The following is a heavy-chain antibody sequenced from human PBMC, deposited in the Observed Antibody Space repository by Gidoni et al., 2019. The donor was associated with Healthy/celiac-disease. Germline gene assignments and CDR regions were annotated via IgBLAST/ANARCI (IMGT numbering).Heavy chain of an antibody. V-gene: IGHV1-2*02. Sequence: QVQLVQSGAEVKKPGASVKVSCKASGYTFTGYYMHWVRQAPGQGLEWMGWINPNSGGTNYAQTFQGRVTMTRDTSISTAYMELSRLRSDDTAVYYCARDWLDFWSGSSWFDPWGQGTLVTVSS. CDR2: INPNSGGT. D-gene: IGHD3-3*01. J-gene: IGHJ5*02. CDR1: GYTFTGYY. CDR3: ARDWLDFWSGSSWFDP.